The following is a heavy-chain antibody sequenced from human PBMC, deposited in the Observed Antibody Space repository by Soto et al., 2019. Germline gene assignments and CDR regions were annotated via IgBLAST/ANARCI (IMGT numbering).Heavy chain of an antibody. CDR2: IIPICGTA. Sequence: QVQLVQSGAEVKKPGSSVKVSCKASGGTFSSYAISWVRQAPGQGLEWMGGIIPICGTANYAQKFQGRVTITADESTSTAYMELSSLRSEDTAVYYCAREVERGYSGYDYGRPRGDYFDYWGQGTLVTVSS. J-gene: IGHJ4*02. D-gene: IGHD5-12*01. CDR1: GGTFSSYA. CDR3: AREVERGYSGYDYGRPRGDYFDY. V-gene: IGHV1-69*01.